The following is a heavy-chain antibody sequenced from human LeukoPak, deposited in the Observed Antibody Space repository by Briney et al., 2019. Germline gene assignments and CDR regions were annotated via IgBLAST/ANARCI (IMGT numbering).Heavy chain of an antibody. CDR1: RFTFSSYA. J-gene: IGHJ4*02. Sequence: GGSLRLSCAASRFTFSSYAMSWVRQAPGKGLEWVSGISWNSGSIGYADSAKGRFTISRDNAKNSLYLQMNSLRAEDTALYYCAKGYGDYLYYFDYWGQGTLVTVSS. CDR2: ISWNSGSI. V-gene: IGHV3-9*01. CDR3: AKGYGDYLYYFDY. D-gene: IGHD4-17*01.